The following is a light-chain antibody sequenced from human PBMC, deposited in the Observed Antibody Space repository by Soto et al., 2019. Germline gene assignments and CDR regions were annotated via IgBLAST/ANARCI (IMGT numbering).Light chain of an antibody. CDR1: QSVGSNY. Sequence: EIVLTQSPGTLSLSPGERATLSCRASQSVGSNYLAWYQQKPGQAPRILIFGASGRATGIPDRFSGSGSGTDFTLTISRLEPEDFAVYYCQQRGNWPCTWAFGQGTKVDIK. CDR3: QQRGNWPCTWA. V-gene: IGKV3D-20*02. J-gene: IGKJ1*01. CDR2: GAS.